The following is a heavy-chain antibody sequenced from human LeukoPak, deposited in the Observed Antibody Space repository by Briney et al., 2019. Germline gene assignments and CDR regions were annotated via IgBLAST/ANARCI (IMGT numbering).Heavy chain of an antibody. CDR2: IYYSGST. D-gene: IGHD6-19*01. Sequence: SETLSLTCTVSGGSISSYYWSWIRQPPGKGLEWIGYIYYSGSTNYNPSLKSRVTISVDTSKNQFSLKLSSVTAADTAVYYCARVMRSSGWYGAPPFYYYYYGMDVWGQGTTVTVSS. V-gene: IGHV4-59*01. CDR3: ARVMRSSGWYGAPPFYYYYYGMDV. J-gene: IGHJ6*02. CDR1: GGSISSYY.